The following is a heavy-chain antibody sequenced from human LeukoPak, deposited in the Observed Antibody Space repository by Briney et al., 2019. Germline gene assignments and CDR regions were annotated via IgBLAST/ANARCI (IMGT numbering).Heavy chain of an antibody. CDR2: VSASGASA. V-gene: IGHV3-23*01. J-gene: IGHJ4*02. Sequence: GGSLRLSCVASGFSFSNYGMSWVRQAPGKGLEWVSGVSASGASAYSEDSVKGRFIISRDNSKNTVFLQMNSLRAEDTAVYYCARQHTAWYVDYWGQGILVTVSS. CDR1: GFSFSNYG. CDR3: ARQHTAWYVDY. D-gene: IGHD1-1*01.